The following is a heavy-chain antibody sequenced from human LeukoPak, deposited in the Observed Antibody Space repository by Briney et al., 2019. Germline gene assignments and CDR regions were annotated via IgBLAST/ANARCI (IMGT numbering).Heavy chain of an antibody. CDR1: GFTFSSYA. CDR2: ISGRDGST. CDR3: AKIRPPAYDI. V-gene: IGHV3-23*01. D-gene: IGHD3-3*02. Sequence: GGPLRLSYAASGFTFSSYAMNWVRQAPGKGLEWVSAISGRDGSTYYADSVKGRFTISRDNSKNTLYLQMNSLRAEDTAVYYCAKIRPPAYDIWGQGTMVTVSS. J-gene: IGHJ3*02.